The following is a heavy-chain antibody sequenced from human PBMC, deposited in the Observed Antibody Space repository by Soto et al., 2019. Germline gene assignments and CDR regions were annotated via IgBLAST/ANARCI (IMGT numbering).Heavy chain of an antibody. CDR2: IYYSGST. Sequence: QVQLQESGPGLVKPSQTLSLTCTVSGASISSGDYYCSWIRQHPGKGLEWIAYIYYSGSTYYNPSLKSRVPISVDTSKNQSSLKLSSVSAADTAVYYCARWWSGSRQGFDPWGQATLVTVSS. CDR3: ARWWSGSRQGFDP. CDR1: GASISSGDYY. V-gene: IGHV4-31*03. D-gene: IGHD3-3*01. J-gene: IGHJ5*02.